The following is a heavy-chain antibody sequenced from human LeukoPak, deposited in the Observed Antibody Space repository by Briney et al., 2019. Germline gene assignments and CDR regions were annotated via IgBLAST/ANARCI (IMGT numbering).Heavy chain of an antibody. J-gene: IGHJ4*02. V-gene: IGHV3-7*01. CDR1: GFTFSNYW. D-gene: IGHD4-23*01. Sequence: GGSLRLSCATSGFTFSNYWMNWVRQAPGKGLEWVAIIKADGGEKHYVDSVRGRFSVSRDNAKNSLYLQMSSLRAEDTAVYYCATSNSGPENWGRGTLVTVSS. CDR2: IKADGGEK. CDR3: ATSNSGPEN.